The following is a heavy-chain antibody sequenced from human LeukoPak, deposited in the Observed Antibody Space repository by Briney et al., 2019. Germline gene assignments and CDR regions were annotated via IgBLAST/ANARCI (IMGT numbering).Heavy chain of an antibody. V-gene: IGHV4-31*01. CDR2: IYHSGST. J-gene: IGHJ4*02. CDR1: NGSISSVGYY. CDR3: ARTPSRTRVFDY. Sequence: SQTLSLTCTVSNGSISSVGYYWSWIRQNPGKGLEFIGYIYHSGSTYYNPSLKRPITTSMDTSENQFSLRLTAVTAADSAIYYCARTPSRTRVFDYWGQGTLVTVSS. D-gene: IGHD3-10*01.